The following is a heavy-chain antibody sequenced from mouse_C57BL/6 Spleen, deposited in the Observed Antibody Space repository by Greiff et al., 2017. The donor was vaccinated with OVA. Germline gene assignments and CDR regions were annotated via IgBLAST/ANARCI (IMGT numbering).Heavy chain of an antibody. V-gene: IGHV1-82*01. Sequence: VKLVESGPELVKPGASVKISCKASGYAFSSSWMNWVKQRPGKGLEWIGRIYPGDGDTNYNGKFKGKATLTADKSSSTAYMQLSSLTSEDSAVYFCARSPYYGSSFDYWGQGTTLTVSS. CDR2: IYPGDGDT. J-gene: IGHJ2*01. CDR1: GYAFSSSW. D-gene: IGHD1-1*01. CDR3: ARSPYYGSSFDY.